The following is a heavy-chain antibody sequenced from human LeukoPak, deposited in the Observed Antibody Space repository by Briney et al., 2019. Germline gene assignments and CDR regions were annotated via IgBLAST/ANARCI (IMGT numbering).Heavy chain of an antibody. CDR3: ARTKGSGSYRFDY. CDR2: IHPSGGNT. D-gene: IGHD3-10*01. CDR1: GYTFTSNY. V-gene: IGHV1-18*01. J-gene: IGHJ4*02. Sequence: ASVKVSCKASGYTFTSNYMHWVRQAPGQGLEWMGIIHPSGGNTNYAQKLQGRVTMTTDTSTSTAYMELRSLRSDDTAVYYCARTKGSGSYRFDYWGQGTLVTVSS.